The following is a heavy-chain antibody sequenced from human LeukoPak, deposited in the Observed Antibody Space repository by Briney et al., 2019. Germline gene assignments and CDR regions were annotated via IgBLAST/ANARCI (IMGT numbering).Heavy chain of an antibody. Sequence: PGGSLRLSCAASGFTFRNSWMTWVRQAPGKGLEWVANIQPEGSEKYFVGSVEGLFSISRDNAQNSLYLQMNSLRADDTAVYYCARDMAFGALDIWGQGTMVTVSS. J-gene: IGHJ3*02. CDR3: ARDMAFGALDI. D-gene: IGHD3-3*01. V-gene: IGHV3-7*04. CDR1: GFTFRNSW. CDR2: IQPEGSEK.